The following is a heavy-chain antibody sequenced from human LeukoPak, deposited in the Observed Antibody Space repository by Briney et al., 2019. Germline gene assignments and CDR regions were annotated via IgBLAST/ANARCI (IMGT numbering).Heavy chain of an antibody. J-gene: IGHJ6*03. CDR1: AGSISSYY. D-gene: IGHD2-15*01. V-gene: IGHV4-59*01. CDR2: MYYSGST. Sequence: SETLSLTCTVSAGSISSYYWSWIRQPPGKGLEWIGYMYYSGSTNYNPSLKSRVTISEDTPKNQFSPKLSSVTAADTAVYYCARDREYCSGARCYYYYYMDVWGKGTTVTVSS. CDR3: ARDREYCSGARCYYYYYMDV.